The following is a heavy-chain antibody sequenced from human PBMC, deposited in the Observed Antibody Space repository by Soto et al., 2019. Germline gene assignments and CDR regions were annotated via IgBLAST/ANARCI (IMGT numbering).Heavy chain of an antibody. D-gene: IGHD2-2*01. CDR3: TTHGGDIVVYYYYSYMDA. CDR1: GFTFSNAW. J-gene: IGHJ6*03. V-gene: IGHV3-15*01. Sequence: GGSLRLSCAASGFTFSNAWMSWVRQAPGKGLEWVGRIKSKTDGGTTDYAAPVKGRFTISRDDSKNTLYLQMNSLKTEDTAVYYFTTHGGDIVVYYYYSYMDAWGKGTTVTVSS. CDR2: IKSKTDGGTT.